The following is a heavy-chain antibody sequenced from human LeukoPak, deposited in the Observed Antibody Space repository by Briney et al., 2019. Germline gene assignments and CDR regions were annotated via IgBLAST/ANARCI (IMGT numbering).Heavy chain of an antibody. CDR1: GFTFSSYA. Sequence: GGSLRHSCAASGFTFSSYAMSWVRQAPGKGLEWVSAISGSGGSTYYADSVKGRFTISRDNSKNTLYLQMNSLRAEDTAVYYCAKDYYYDSSGYYWVYDYWGQGTLVTVSS. CDR3: AKDYYYDSSGYYWVYDY. D-gene: IGHD3-22*01. V-gene: IGHV3-23*01. CDR2: ISGSGGST. J-gene: IGHJ4*02.